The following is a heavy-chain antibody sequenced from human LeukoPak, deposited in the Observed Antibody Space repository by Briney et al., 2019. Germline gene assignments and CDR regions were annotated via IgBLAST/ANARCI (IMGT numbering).Heavy chain of an antibody. CDR1: GGSFSGYY. CDR2: INHSGST. Sequence: SETLSLTCAVYGGSFSGYYWSWIRQPPGKGLEWIGEINHSGSTNYNPSLKSRVTISVDTSKNQFSLKLSSVTAADTAVYYCARAPLMRYCSSTSCYRPAFDIWGQGTMVTASS. CDR3: ARAPLMRYCSSTSCYRPAFDI. J-gene: IGHJ3*02. D-gene: IGHD2-2*02. V-gene: IGHV4-34*01.